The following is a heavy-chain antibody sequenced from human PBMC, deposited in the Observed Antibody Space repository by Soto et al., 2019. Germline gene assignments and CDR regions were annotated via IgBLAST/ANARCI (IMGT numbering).Heavy chain of an antibody. Sequence: PGGSLRLSCAASGFTFSSYGMHWVRQAPGKGLEWVAVISYDGSNKYYADSVKGRFTISRDNSKNTLYLQMNSLRAEDTAVYYCAKVSAAAAGYYYYGMDVWGQGTTVTVSS. CDR3: AKVSAAAAGYYYYGMDV. J-gene: IGHJ6*02. CDR1: GFTFSSYG. V-gene: IGHV3-30*18. D-gene: IGHD6-13*01. CDR2: ISYDGSNK.